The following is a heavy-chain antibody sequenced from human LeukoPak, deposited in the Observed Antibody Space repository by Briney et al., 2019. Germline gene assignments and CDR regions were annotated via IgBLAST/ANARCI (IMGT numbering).Heavy chain of an antibody. V-gene: IGHV3-23*01. J-gene: IGHJ4*02. D-gene: IGHD6-19*01. Sequence: GGSLRLSCAASGFTLSSYAMSWVRQAPGKGLEWVSAIGGSGGSPYYVDSVKGRFTISRDNSKSTLYLQMNSLRAEDTAVYYCAKARIAVAAGGYFDYWGQGTLVTVSS. CDR1: GFTLSSYA. CDR2: IGGSGGSP. CDR3: AKARIAVAAGGYFDY.